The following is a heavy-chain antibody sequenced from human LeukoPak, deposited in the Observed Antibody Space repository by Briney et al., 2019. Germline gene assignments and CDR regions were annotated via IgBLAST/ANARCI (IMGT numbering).Heavy chain of an antibody. CDR1: GYSISSGYY. CDR3: ARLTYLMVRGVIRWFDP. Sequence: SETLSLTCTVSGYSISSGYYWGWIRQPPGKGLEWIGSIYHSGSTYYNPSLKRRVTISVDTSKNQFSLKLSSVTAADTAVYYCARLTYLMVRGVIRWFDPWGQGTLVTVSS. CDR2: IYHSGST. D-gene: IGHD3-10*01. J-gene: IGHJ5*02. V-gene: IGHV4-38-2*02.